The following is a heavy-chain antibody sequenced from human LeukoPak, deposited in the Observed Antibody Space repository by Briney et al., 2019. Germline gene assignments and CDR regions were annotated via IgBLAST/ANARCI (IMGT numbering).Heavy chain of an antibody. V-gene: IGHV4-59*01. D-gene: IGHD3-9*01. CDR3: ASSLLTAQSY. CDR2: IYYSGST. CDR1: GGSISSYY. J-gene: IGHJ4*02. Sequence: SETLSLTCTVSGGSISSYYWSWIRQPPGKGLEWIGYIYYSGSTNYNPSLKSRVTISVDTSKNQFSLKLSSVTAADTAVYYCASSLLTAQSYWGQGTLVTVSS.